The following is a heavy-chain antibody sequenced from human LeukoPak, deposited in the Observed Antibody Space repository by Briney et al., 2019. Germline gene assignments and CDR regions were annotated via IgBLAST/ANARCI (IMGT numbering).Heavy chain of an antibody. V-gene: IGHV4-59*12. CDR2: IYYSGST. J-gene: IGHJ5*02. Sequence: PSETLSLTCTVSGGSISSYYWSWIRQPPGKGLEWIGYIYYSGSTNYNPSLKSRVTISVDTSKNQFSLKLSSVTAADTAVYYCARDLAHYDFWSGYYKDNWFDPWGQGTLVTVSS. CDR3: ARDLAHYDFWSGYYKDNWFDP. D-gene: IGHD3-3*01. CDR1: GGSISSYY.